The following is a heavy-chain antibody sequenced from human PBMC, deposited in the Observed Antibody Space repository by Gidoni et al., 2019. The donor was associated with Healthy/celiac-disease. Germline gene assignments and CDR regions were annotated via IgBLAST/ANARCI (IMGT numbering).Heavy chain of an antibody. CDR1: GCAISSSSYY. D-gene: IGHD7-27*01. CDR3: ASLSLGDAFDI. J-gene: IGHJ3*02. CDR2: IYYSGST. V-gene: IGHV4-39*01. Sequence: QLHLQESGPGLGKPSETRSLTFTVSGCAISSSSYYWGWIRKPPGKGLSWIGSIYYSGSTYYTPSLKSRVLISVDTYKNQFSLKLRSVTAADTAVYYCASLSLGDAFDIWGQGTIVTVAS.